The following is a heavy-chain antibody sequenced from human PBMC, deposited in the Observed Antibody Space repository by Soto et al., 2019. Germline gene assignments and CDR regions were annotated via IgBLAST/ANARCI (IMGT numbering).Heavy chain of an antibody. V-gene: IGHV4-30-4*01. CDR3: ARGLYYYYGMDV. D-gene: IGHD2-21*01. Sequence: SETLSLTCTVSGGAISSGDYYWSWIRQPPGKGLEWIGYIYYSGSTYYNPSLKSRVTISVDTSKNQFSLKLSSVTAADTAVYYCARGLYYYYGMDVWGQGTTVTVSS. CDR1: GGAISSGDYY. J-gene: IGHJ6*02. CDR2: IYYSGST.